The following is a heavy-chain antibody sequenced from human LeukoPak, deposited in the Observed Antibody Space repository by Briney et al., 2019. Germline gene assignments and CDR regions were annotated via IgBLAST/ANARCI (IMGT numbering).Heavy chain of an antibody. V-gene: IGHV3-48*01. CDR3: ARLPPYDILTGNYYYYMDV. J-gene: IGHJ6*03. Sequence: PGGSLRLSCAASGFTFSSYSMNWVRQAPGKGLEWVSYVSSSSTIYYADSVKGRFTISRDNAKNSLYLQMNSLRAEDTAVYYCARLPPYDILTGNYYYYMDVWGKGTTVTVSS. D-gene: IGHD3-9*01. CDR1: GFTFSSYS. CDR2: VSSSSTI.